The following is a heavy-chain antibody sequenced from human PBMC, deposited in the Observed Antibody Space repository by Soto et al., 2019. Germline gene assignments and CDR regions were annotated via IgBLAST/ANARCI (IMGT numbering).Heavy chain of an antibody. CDR1: SGSISTFY. CDR3: ARDRRYSSGWFYFDY. Sequence: SETLSLTCTVSSGSISTFYWGWIRQSPGKGLEWVGNIYYSGSTNYNPSLKSRVTISVDTSKNQFSLKLTSVTAADTAMYYCARDRRYSSGWFYFDYWGQGTLVTVSS. V-gene: IGHV4-59*01. CDR2: IYYSGST. J-gene: IGHJ4*02. D-gene: IGHD6-19*01.